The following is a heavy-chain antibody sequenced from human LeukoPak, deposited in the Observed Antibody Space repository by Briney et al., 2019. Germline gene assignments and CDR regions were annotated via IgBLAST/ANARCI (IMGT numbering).Heavy chain of an antibody. D-gene: IGHD3-10*01. CDR3: AKIGVIGLWYFDL. CDR1: EFTFSSCG. J-gene: IGHJ2*01. Sequence: GGSLRLSCAASEFTFSSCGMSWVRQAPGKGLEWVSSISSGGDYTYYADSVKDQFTISRDNSKNTLYLQMNSLRAEDTAVYYCAKIGVIGLWYFDLWGRGTLATVSS. V-gene: IGHV3-23*01. CDR2: ISSGGDYT.